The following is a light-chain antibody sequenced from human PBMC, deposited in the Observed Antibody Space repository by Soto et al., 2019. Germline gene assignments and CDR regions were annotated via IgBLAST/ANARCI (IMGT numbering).Light chain of an antibody. V-gene: IGKV3-20*01. Sequence: EIVLTQSPGTLSLSPGERATLSCRASQSVSSSSLAWYQQKPGQAPRLLIYGASSRATGIPDRFSGSGSGTDFTLTISRLEPEDFAVLHCQQYGSSPTFGGGTKVEIK. J-gene: IGKJ4*01. CDR3: QQYGSSPT. CDR2: GAS. CDR1: QSVSSSS.